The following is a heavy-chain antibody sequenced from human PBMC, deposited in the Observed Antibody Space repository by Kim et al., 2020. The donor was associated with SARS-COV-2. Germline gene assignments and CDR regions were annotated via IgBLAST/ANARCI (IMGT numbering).Heavy chain of an antibody. Sequence: GGSLRLSCAASGFTVSSNYMSWVRQAPGKGLEWVSVIYSGGSTYSADSVKGRFTISRDNSKNTLYLQMNSLRAEDTAVYYCARDGPLERGYSYGYGNAFDIWGQGTMVTVSS. V-gene: IGHV3-53*01. CDR3: ARDGPLERGYSYGYGNAFDI. D-gene: IGHD5-18*01. CDR2: IYSGGST. J-gene: IGHJ3*02. CDR1: GFTVSSNY.